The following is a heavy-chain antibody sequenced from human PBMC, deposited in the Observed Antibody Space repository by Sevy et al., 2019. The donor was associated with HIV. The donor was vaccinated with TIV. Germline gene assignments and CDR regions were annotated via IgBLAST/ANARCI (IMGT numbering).Heavy chain of an antibody. D-gene: IGHD5-18*01. CDR3: SRDLRLRGYSYGCFDY. V-gene: IGHV1-2*02. Sequence: ASVKVSCKASGYTFTGQYIHWVPQAPGQGLEWMGWINPNSGDTNYAQEFQGRVTMTRDTSISTAYMELSGLKSDDTAVYYCSRDLRLRGYSYGCFDYWGQRTLVTVSS. CDR1: GYTFTGQY. J-gene: IGHJ4*02. CDR2: INPNSGDT.